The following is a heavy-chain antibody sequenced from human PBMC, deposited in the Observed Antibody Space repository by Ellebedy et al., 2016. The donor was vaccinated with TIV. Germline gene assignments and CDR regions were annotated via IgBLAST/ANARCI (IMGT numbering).Heavy chain of an antibody. V-gene: IGHV3-74*01. CDR2: INTDGRST. CDR3: AKELVSRDSLSFDY. J-gene: IGHJ4*02. D-gene: IGHD3-9*01. Sequence: GESLKISCAASGFTLSSYWMHWVRQAPGEGLLWVSRINTDGRSTSYADSVKGRFTIARDNSKNTLWLQMYSLRDEDTAVYYCAKELVSRDSLSFDYWGLGTLVTVTS. CDR1: GFTLSSYW.